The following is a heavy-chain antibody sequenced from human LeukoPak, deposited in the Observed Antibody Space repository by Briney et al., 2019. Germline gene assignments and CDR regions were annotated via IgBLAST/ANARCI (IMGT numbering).Heavy chain of an antibody. V-gene: IGHV3-23*01. CDR3: AKDVSVEMPNGCDY. D-gene: IGHD5-24*01. CDR2: ISGSGGST. Sequence: GGSLRLSCAASGFTFSSYAMSWVRQAPGKGLERVSAISGSGGSTYYADSVKGRFIISRDNSKNTLYLQMNSPRAEDTAVYYCAKDVSVEMPNGCDYWGQGTTVTVSS. J-gene: IGHJ4*03. CDR1: GFTFSSYA.